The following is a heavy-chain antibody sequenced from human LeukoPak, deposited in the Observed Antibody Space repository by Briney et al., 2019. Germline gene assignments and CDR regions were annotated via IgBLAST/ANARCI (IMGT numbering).Heavy chain of an antibody. D-gene: IGHD2/OR15-2a*01. Sequence: GRSLRLSCAASGFTFDDYAMHWVRQAPGKGLEWVSGISWNSGSIGYADSVKGRFTISRDNSKNTLYLQMNSLRAEDTAVYYCAKDLSTWTSTYYFDYWGQGTLVTVSS. CDR1: GFTFDDYA. J-gene: IGHJ4*02. CDR3: AKDLSTWTSTYYFDY. CDR2: ISWNSGSI. V-gene: IGHV3-9*01.